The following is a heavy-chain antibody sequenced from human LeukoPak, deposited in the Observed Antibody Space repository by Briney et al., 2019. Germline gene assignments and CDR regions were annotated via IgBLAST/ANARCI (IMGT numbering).Heavy chain of an antibody. J-gene: IGHJ3*02. D-gene: IGHD3-22*01. CDR2: ISGSGGST. CDR1: GFTFSSYA. CDR3: AKVISSSGYYNDAFGI. V-gene: IGHV3-23*01. Sequence: PGGSLRLSCAASGFTFSSYAMSWVRQAPGKGLEWVSAISGSGGSTYYADSVKGRFTISRDNSKNTLYLQMNSLRAEDTAVYYCAKVISSSGYYNDAFGIWGQGTMVTVSS.